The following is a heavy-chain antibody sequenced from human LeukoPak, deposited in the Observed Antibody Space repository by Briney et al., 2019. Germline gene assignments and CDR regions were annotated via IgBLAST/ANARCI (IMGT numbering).Heavy chain of an antibody. CDR3: ARDAGYCSSTSCYILHYYGMDV. Sequence: SQTLSLTCTVSGGSISSGSYYWSWIRQPAGKGLEWIGRFFTGGSTNYNPSLKSRVTISVDTSKNQFSLKLSSVTAADTAVYYCARDAGYCSSTSCYILHYYGMDVWGQGTTVTVSS. CDR2: FFTGGST. D-gene: IGHD2-2*01. CDR1: GGSISSGSYY. J-gene: IGHJ6*02. V-gene: IGHV4-61*02.